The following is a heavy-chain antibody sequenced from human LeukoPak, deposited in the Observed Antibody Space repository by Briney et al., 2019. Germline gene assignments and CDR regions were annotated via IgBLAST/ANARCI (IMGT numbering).Heavy chain of an antibody. Sequence: GGSLRLSCAASGFTFSSYSMNWVRQAPGKGLEWVSSISSSSSYIYYADSVKGRFTISRDNAKNSLYLQMNSLRAEDTAVYYCARDSAYYYDSSGYYYPRDYWGQGTLVTVSS. CDR1: GFTFSSYS. V-gene: IGHV3-21*01. CDR3: ARDSAYYYDSSGYYYPRDY. D-gene: IGHD3-22*01. J-gene: IGHJ4*02. CDR2: ISSSSSYI.